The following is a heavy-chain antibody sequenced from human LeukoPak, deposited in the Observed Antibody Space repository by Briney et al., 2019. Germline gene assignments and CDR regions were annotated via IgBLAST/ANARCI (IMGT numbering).Heavy chain of an antibody. CDR3: ARVKGTYDYVWGSYRYTLDY. V-gene: IGHV1-18*01. J-gene: IGHJ4*02. CDR2: ISAYNGNT. CDR1: GYTFTSYG. Sequence: VASVKVSCKASGYTFTSYGISWVRQAPGQGLEWMGWISAYNGNTNYAQKLQGRVTMTTDTSTSTAYMELRSLRSDDTAVYYCARVKGTYDYVWGSYRYTLDYWGQGTLVTVSS. D-gene: IGHD3-16*02.